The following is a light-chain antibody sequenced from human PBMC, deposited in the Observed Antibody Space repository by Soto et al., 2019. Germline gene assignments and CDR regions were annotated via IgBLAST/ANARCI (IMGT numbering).Light chain of an antibody. V-gene: IGKV3-20*01. Sequence: EIGMTQSPATLSVYPGERATLSCRASQSVYSKLAWYQKKPGQAPRLLIFGTSTRATGIPDRFSGRRSGTDFSLTISRLEPEDFAVYYCQHYGTSPTFGQGTKVDIK. J-gene: IGKJ1*01. CDR2: GTS. CDR3: QHYGTSPT. CDR1: QSVYSK.